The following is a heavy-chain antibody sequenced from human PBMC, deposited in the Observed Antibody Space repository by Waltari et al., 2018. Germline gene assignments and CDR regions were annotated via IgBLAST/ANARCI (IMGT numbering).Heavy chain of an antibody. Sequence: EVQLVETGGGLTQPGGSLRLSCAASGLSVSSNYISWVRQAPGRGLGWVATIYDGVSSYYADSVKGRLNISRDNSKNTVYLQMNSLRVDDTAVYYCARVWRNYHYYGMDVWGQGTTVTVSS. J-gene: IGHJ6*02. CDR2: IYDGVSS. CDR1: GLSVSSNY. D-gene: IGHD3-16*01. CDR3: ARVWRNYHYYGMDV. V-gene: IGHV3-53*02.